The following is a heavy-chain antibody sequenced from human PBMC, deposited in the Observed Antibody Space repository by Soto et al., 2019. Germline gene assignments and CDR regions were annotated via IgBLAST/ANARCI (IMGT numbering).Heavy chain of an antibody. D-gene: IGHD1-26*01. V-gene: IGHV1-8*01. Sequence: ASVKVSCKASGYTFTRYDINWLRQASGQGLEWMGWMNPYTGKTGYAQKVRGRVTMTGNTSLGTASMELSSLRSADTAVYFCTRGKERSGPSYCDRWEQGPRVTV. CDR2: MNPYTGKT. CDR3: TRGKERSGPSYCDR. J-gene: IGHJ4*02. CDR1: GYTFTRYD.